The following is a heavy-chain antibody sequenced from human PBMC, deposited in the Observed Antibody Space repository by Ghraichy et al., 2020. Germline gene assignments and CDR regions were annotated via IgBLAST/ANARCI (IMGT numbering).Heavy chain of an antibody. D-gene: IGHD3-10*01. CDR3: ARGYYYGSGSFYPHFDY. J-gene: IGHJ4*02. V-gene: IGHV4-4*07. CDR1: GGSMSNYQ. Sequence: GSLRLSCTVSGGSMSNYQWTWIRQPAGKGLEWIGRVHTSGTTNYNPSLKSRVTVSLDTSQNHFSLDLNSVTAADTAVYYCARGYYYGSGSFYPHFDYWGQGILVTVSS. CDR2: VHTSGTT.